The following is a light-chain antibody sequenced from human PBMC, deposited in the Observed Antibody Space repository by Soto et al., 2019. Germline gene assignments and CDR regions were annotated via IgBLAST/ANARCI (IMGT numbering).Light chain of an antibody. J-gene: IGKJ1*01. CDR1: QSVSRN. V-gene: IGKV3-15*01. Sequence: MNKSPSALSVSPGERATLSCRASQSVSRNLAWYHQKPGQPPRLLIYDSSTRATGVPARFGGSGSGTEFTLTISGLRTQAEAVDYCQRHPDQPLGTLGQGTKVDIK. CDR2: DSS. CDR3: QRHPDQPLGT.